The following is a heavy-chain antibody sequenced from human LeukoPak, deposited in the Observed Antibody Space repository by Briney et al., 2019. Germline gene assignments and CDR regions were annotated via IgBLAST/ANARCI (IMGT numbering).Heavy chain of an antibody. J-gene: IGHJ6*02. CDR3: AREGYDFWSGPPYMDV. Sequence: GGSLRPSCAASGFTFSSYAMHWVRQAPGKGLEYVSAISSNGGSTYYANSVKGRFTISRDNSKNTLYLQMGSLRAEDMAVYYCAREGYDFWSGPPYMDVWGQGTTVTVSS. D-gene: IGHD3-3*01. CDR2: ISSNGGST. V-gene: IGHV3-64*01. CDR1: GFTFSSYA.